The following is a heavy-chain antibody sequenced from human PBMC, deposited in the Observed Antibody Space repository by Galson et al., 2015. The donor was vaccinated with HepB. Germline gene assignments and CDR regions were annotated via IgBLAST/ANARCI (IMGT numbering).Heavy chain of an antibody. V-gene: IGHV1-69*13. CDR2: IIPIFGTT. D-gene: IGHD3-22*01. Sequence: SVKVSCKASGGTFTSFAISWVRQAPGQGLELMGGIIPIFGTTNYAQKFQGRVTITADGSASTAYMELSSLTSEDTAMYYCAIRGTRYYYASSGYYPLDYWGQGTLVTVSS. J-gene: IGHJ4*02. CDR3: AIRGTRYYYASSGYYPLDY. CDR1: GGTFTSFA.